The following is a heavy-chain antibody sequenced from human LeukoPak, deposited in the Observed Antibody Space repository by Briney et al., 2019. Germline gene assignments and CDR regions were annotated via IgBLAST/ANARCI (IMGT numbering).Heavy chain of an antibody. D-gene: IGHD3-22*01. Sequence: GGSLRLSCAASGYTFSDFSVNWVRQAPGKGFEWVSSISVRSNYRYYADSVRGRFTISRDDARDSLFLQMNSLRAEDTAVYFCVRLRRNNDRSGYYYYYDYWGQGTLVTVSS. V-gene: IGHV3-21*01. CDR2: ISVRSNYR. J-gene: IGHJ4*02. CDR3: VRLRRNNDRSGYYYYYDY. CDR1: GYTFSDFS.